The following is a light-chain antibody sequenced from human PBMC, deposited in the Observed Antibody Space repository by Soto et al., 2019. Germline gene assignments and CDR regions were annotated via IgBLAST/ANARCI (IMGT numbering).Light chain of an antibody. J-gene: IGKJ1*01. CDR1: QSVNSK. CDR2: GAS. V-gene: IGKV3-15*01. Sequence: EIVMTQSPATLSVSPGERATLSCRASQSVNSKLAWYQQKPGRAPRLLIYGASTRATGIPARFSGSGSGTDFTLTISSLRPDDFATYYCQQYNSYSPTFGQGTRVEIK. CDR3: QQYNSYSPT.